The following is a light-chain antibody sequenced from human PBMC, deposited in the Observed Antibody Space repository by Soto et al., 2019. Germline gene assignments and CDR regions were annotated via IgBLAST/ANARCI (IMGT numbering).Light chain of an antibody. CDR1: QGISSY. CDR3: QQLNSYPST. V-gene: IGKV1-8*01. Sequence: AIRMPQSPSSFSASTGDSVTITCRASQGISSYLAWYQQKPGKAPKLLIYAASTLQSGVPSRFSGSGSGTEFTLTISSLQPEDFATYYSQQLNSYPSTFGGGTKVHIK. CDR2: AAS. J-gene: IGKJ4*01.